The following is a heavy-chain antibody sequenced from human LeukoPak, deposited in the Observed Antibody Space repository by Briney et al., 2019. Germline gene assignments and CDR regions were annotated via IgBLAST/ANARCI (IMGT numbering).Heavy chain of an antibody. Sequence: GGSLRLSCAASGFTFSGCGMHWVRQAPGKGLEWVAFIWYDGRDKYYADSVKGQFTISRDDSKNTLYLQMNSLKTEDTAVYYCTTEAGIYFGIDYWGQGTLVTVSS. D-gene: IGHD1-1*01. CDR2: IWYDGRDK. V-gene: IGHV3-30*02. J-gene: IGHJ4*02. CDR3: TTEAGIYFGIDY. CDR1: GFTFSGCG.